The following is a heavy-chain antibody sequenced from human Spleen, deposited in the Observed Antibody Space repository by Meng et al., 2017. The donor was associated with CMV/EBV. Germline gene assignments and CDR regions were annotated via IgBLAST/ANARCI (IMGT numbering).Heavy chain of an antibody. CDR2: ISAYNGNT. CDR3: ARDGYCSSTSCFSWFDP. V-gene: IGHV1-18*01. J-gene: IGHJ5*02. CDR1: GYTFTSYG. Sequence: ASVKVSCKASGYTFTSYGISWVRQAPGQGLEWMGWISAYNGNTNYAQKLQGRVTMTTDTSTSTAYMELSSLRSEDTAVYYCARDGYCSSTSCFSWFDPWGQGTLVTVSS. D-gene: IGHD2-2*03.